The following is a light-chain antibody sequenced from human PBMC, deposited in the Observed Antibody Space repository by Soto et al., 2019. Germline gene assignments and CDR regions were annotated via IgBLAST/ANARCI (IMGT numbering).Light chain of an antibody. CDR3: QQYGSSGT. J-gene: IGKJ1*01. CDR1: QSVSSSY. CDR2: DAS. Sequence: EIVLTQSPGTLSLSPGERATLSFMASQSVSSSYLAWYQQKPGQAPRLLIYDASSRATGIPDRFSGSGSGTDFTLTISRLEPEDFAVYYCQQYGSSGTFGQGTKVDIK. V-gene: IGKV3-20*01.